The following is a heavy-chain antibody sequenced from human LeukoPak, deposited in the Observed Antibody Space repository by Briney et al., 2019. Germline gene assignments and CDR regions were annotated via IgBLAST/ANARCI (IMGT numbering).Heavy chain of an antibody. D-gene: IGHD3-22*01. Sequence: SQTLSLTCAISGDSVSSNSAAWNWIRQSPSRGLEWLGRTYYRSKWYNDYAVSVKSRITINPDTSKNQFSLQLNSVTPEDTAVYYCARDLYRIVVVPHYFDYWGQGTLVAVSS. CDR3: ARDLYRIVVVPHYFDY. CDR2: TYYRSKWYN. V-gene: IGHV6-1*01. J-gene: IGHJ4*02. CDR1: GDSVSSNSAA.